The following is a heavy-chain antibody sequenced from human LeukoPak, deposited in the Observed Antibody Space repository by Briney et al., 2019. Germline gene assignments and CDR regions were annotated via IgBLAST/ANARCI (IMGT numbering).Heavy chain of an antibody. Sequence: GESLRISCKGSGYSFTSYWISWVRQMPGKGLEWMGRIDPSDSYTNYGPSFQGHVTISADKSISTAYLQWSSLKASDTAMYYCARLQDSSGWYTLNYYYYYGMDVWGQGTTVTVSS. CDR1: GYSFTSYW. J-gene: IGHJ6*02. CDR3: ARLQDSSGWYTLNYYYYYGMDV. V-gene: IGHV5-10-1*01. CDR2: IDPSDSYT. D-gene: IGHD6-19*01.